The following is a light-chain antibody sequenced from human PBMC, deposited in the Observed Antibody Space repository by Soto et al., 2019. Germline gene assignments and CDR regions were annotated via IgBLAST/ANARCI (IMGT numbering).Light chain of an antibody. CDR2: AAS. CDR3: PQSYSAPYT. CDR1: QSIYSS. V-gene: IGKV1-39*01. Sequence: DIQMTQSPSSLSASVGDRVTITCRASQSIYSSLNWYHQKPGKAPKLLIYAASNLQSGVPSRFSGSGSGTDFTLSISSLQPEDFATYYCPQSYSAPYTFGQETKLEI. J-gene: IGKJ2*01.